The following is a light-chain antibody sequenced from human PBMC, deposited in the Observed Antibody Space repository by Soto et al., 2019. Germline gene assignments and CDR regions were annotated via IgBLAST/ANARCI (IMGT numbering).Light chain of an antibody. Sequence: DIQMTQSPSTLSASVGDRVTITCRASQSVTSWLAWYQQKPGKAPNLPIYKASNLEYGVSSRFSGSGYGTEFTLTISSLQPDDFATYYCQQYRGYSWTFGQGTKVEIK. CDR1: QSVTSW. V-gene: IGKV1-5*03. J-gene: IGKJ1*01. CDR3: QQYRGYSWT. CDR2: KAS.